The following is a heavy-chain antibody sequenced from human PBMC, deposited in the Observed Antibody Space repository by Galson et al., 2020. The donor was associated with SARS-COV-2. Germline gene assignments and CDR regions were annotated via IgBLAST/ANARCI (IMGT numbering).Heavy chain of an antibody. CDR2: IYPRDSDT. Sequence: HRESLKISCKAAGYTFSDYWIAWVRQMPGKGLEWIGIIYPRDSDTRYSPSFEGQVTILVDRSISTAYLQWSSLRASDTALYYCARHGAYGAPTGEDSGWFDPWGQGTLVSVSS. CDR1: GYTFSDYW. D-gene: IGHD3-16*01. CDR3: ARHGAYGAPTGEDSGWFDP. J-gene: IGHJ5*02. V-gene: IGHV5-51*01.